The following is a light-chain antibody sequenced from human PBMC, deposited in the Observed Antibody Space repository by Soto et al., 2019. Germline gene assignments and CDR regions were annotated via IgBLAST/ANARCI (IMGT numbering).Light chain of an antibody. Sequence: QSVLTQPASLSGSPGQSITISYSGTSSNVGRYNVVSWYQQHPGKVPQLMIYDVSIRPSGISDRFSASKSGNMASLTISRLQAEDEADYYCCSHTVSGSYVFGTGTKVTVL. CDR2: DVS. V-gene: IGLV2-14*03. CDR1: SSNVGRYNV. CDR3: CSHTVSGSYV. J-gene: IGLJ1*01.